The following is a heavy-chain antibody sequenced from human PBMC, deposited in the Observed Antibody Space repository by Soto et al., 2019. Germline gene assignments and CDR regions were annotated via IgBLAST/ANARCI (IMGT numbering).Heavy chain of an antibody. CDR3: ARDTKGVAAAGLDY. D-gene: IGHD6-13*01. V-gene: IGHV1-69*01. CDR2: IIPIFGTA. J-gene: IGHJ4*02. CDR1: GDTFSSYA. Sequence: QVQLVQSVAEVKKPGSSVKVSCKASGDTFSSYAITWVRQAPGQGLEWMGGIIPIFGTANYAQKFQGRVTITADESTSTADMELGSLISEDTAVYYCARDTKGVAAAGLDYWGQGTLVAVSS.